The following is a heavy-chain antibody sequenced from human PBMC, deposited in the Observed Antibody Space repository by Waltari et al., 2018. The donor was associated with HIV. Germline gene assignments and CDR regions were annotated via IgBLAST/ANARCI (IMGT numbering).Heavy chain of an antibody. Sequence: QVQLVESGGGVVQPGRSLRLSCAASGFTFSSYAIPWVRPAPGKGLEWVAVISYDGSNKYYADSVKGRFTISRDNSKNTLYLQMNSLRAEDTAVYYCAKDLFEWVGATYFDFWGQGTLVTVSS. D-gene: IGHD1-26*01. V-gene: IGHV3-30*18. J-gene: IGHJ4*02. CDR3: AKDLFEWVGATYFDF. CDR1: GFTFSSYA. CDR2: ISYDGSNK.